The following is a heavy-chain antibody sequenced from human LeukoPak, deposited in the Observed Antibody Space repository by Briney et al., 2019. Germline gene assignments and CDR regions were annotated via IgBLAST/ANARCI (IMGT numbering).Heavy chain of an antibody. CDR3: ATVNYYYDSSGYHDY. CDR1: RYTFSNYC. V-gene: IGHV1-24*01. Sequence: GASVKVSCKASRYTFSNYCMHWVRQAPGKGLEWVGGFDPEDGKTIYAQKFQGRVTMTEDTSTDTAYMELSSLRSEDTAVYYCATVNYYYDSSGYHDYWGQGTLVTVSS. D-gene: IGHD3-22*01. J-gene: IGHJ4*02. CDR2: FDPEDGKT.